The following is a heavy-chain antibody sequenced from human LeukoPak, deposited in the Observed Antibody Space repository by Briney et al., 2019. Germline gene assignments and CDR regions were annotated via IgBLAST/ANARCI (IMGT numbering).Heavy chain of an antibody. CDR1: GGSISGSSYY. D-gene: IGHD6-13*01. V-gene: IGHV4-39*01. CDR2: IYYSGST. J-gene: IGHJ2*01. Sequence: PSETLSLTCTVSGGSISGSSYYWGWIRQPPGKGLEWIGSIYYSGSTYYNPSLKSRVTISVDTSKNQFSLKLSSVTAADTAVYYCARHRIAAAGTRHFDLWGRGTLVTVSS. CDR3: ARHRIAAAGTRHFDL.